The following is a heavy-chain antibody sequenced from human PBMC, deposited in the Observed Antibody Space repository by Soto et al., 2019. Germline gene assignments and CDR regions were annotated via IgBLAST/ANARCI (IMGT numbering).Heavy chain of an antibody. J-gene: IGHJ4*02. CDR3: AKEFHSWNYFDY. CDR1: GVTFSSSG. CDR2: ISYDGSNK. Sequence: LRLSCAASGVTFSSSGMHGVRQAPGKGLEWVAVISYDGSNKFYADSVKGRFTISRDNFRNTLYLQMNSLRAEDTAVYYCAKEFHSWNYFDYWGQGTLVTVSS. V-gene: IGHV3-30*18. D-gene: IGHD1-20*01.